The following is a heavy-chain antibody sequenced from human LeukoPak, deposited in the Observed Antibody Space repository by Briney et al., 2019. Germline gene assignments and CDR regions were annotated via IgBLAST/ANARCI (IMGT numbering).Heavy chain of an antibody. V-gene: IGHV3-23*01. D-gene: IGHD5/OR15-5a*01. CDR3: ARFIVSTIIRGFDY. Sequence: PGGSLRLSCAASGFTFSNYAMSWVRQAPGKGLEWVSAISGGGGSTYHADSVKGRFTISRDNSKNTLYLQMNSLRAEDTAIYYCARFIVSTIIRGFDYWGQGTLDTVSS. J-gene: IGHJ4*02. CDR1: GFTFSNYA. CDR2: ISGGGGST.